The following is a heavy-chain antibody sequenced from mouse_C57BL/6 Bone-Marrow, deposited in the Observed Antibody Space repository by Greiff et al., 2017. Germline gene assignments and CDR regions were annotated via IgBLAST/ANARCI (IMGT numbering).Heavy chain of an antibody. CDR3: GRDYYGSRGYYAMDY. V-gene: IGHV1-59*01. CDR1: GYTFTSYW. D-gene: IGHD1-1*01. Sequence: QVQLQQPGAELVRPGTSVKLSCKASGYTFTSYWMHWVKQRPGQGLEWIGVIDPSDSYTNYNQKFKGKATLTVDTSSSTAYMQLSSLTSDDSAVYYCGRDYYGSRGYYAMDYWGQGTSVTVSS. J-gene: IGHJ4*01. CDR2: IDPSDSYT.